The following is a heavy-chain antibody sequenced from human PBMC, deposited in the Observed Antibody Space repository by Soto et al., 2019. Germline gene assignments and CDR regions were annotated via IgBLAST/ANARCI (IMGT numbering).Heavy chain of an antibody. CDR2: INSDGGST. V-gene: IGHV3-74*01. CDR3: TRGGNSGWTRPYVFDY. D-gene: IGHD6-19*01. J-gene: IGHJ4*02. Sequence: EVQVVESGGGLVQSGGSLRLSCAASGFTLSSYWMQWVRQAPGKGLVWVSRINSDGGSTKYADSVKGRFTISRDNAKNTVYRRMYSLRAEDSAVYYRTRGGNSGWTRPYVFDYWGQGILVTVSS. CDR1: GFTLSSYW.